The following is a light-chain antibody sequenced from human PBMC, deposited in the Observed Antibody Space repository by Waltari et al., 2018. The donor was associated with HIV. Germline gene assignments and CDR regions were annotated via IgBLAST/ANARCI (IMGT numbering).Light chain of an antibody. V-gene: IGKV1-8*01. CDR3: QQYYSYPLT. CDR1: QGISSY. J-gene: IGKJ4*01. CDR2: AAS. Sequence: AIRLTQSPSSLAASTADSLTLTCRASQGISSYLAWYQQEPGKAPKFLIYAASTLESGVPSRFSGSGSGTDFTLTISRLQSEDFATYYCQQYYSYPLTFGGGTKVEIK.